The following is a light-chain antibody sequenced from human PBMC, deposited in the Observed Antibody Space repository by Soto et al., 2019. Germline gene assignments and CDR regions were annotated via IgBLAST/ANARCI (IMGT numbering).Light chain of an antibody. J-gene: IGLJ2*01. CDR3: SSYTSSSTPV. V-gene: IGLV2-14*03. CDR2: DVS. CDR1: SSDVGGYNY. Sequence: QSVLTQPASVSGSPGQSITISCTGTSSDVGGYNYVSWYQHHPGKAPKLMIYDVSNRPSGVSNRFSGSKSGNTASLTISGLQADDEADYYCSSYTSSSTPVFGGGTKVTVL.